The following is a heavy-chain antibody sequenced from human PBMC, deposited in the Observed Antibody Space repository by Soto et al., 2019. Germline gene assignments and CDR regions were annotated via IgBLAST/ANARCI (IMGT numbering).Heavy chain of an antibody. V-gene: IGHV2-5*01. J-gene: IGHJ4*02. CDR2: IYWNDDK. CDR1: GFSLSTSGVG. CDR3: AHLWFEELPTYY. D-gene: IGHD3-10*01. Sequence: QITLKESGPTLVKPTQTLTLTCTFSGFSLSTSGVGVGWIRQPPGKALEWLALIYWNDDKRYSPSLKSRLTITKDTSKNQVVLTMTNMDPADTATYYCAHLWFEELPTYYWGQGTLVTVSS.